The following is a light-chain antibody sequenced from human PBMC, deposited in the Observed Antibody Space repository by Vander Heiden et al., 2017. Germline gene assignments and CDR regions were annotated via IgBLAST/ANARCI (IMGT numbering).Light chain of an antibody. CDR1: QSSSSY. CDR2: AAT. Sequence: IQMTQSPSSMPASVGDRVTITCRASQSSSSYLNWYQQKPGKAPKLLIYAATSLQSGVPSRFSRSGSGTDFTLTISSLQPEDFATYYCQQSYSTPWTFGQGTKVEIK. J-gene: IGKJ1*01. CDR3: QQSYSTPWT. V-gene: IGKV1-39*01.